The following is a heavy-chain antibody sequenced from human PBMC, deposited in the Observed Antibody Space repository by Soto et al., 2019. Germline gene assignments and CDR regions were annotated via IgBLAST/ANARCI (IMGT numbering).Heavy chain of an antibody. D-gene: IGHD3-22*01. CDR1: GGSISSSSYY. CDR3: ARLAKVVVITGGFDY. J-gene: IGHJ4*02. Sequence: QLQLQESGPGLVKPSETLSLTCTVSGGSISSSSYYWGWIRQPPGKGLEWIGSIYYSGSTYYNPSLKSRVTIPVDTSRNQRSLKLSSVPAAGTAVYYCARLAKVVVITGGFDYWGQGTLVAVSS. V-gene: IGHV4-39*01. CDR2: IYYSGST.